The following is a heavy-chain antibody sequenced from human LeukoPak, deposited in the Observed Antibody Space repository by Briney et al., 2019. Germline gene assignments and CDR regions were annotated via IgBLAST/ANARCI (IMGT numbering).Heavy chain of an antibody. D-gene: IGHD6-6*01. CDR1: GYSISSGYY. CDR3: ARRVGIAARPGWFDP. J-gene: IGHJ5*02. CDR2: IYHSGST. Sequence: PSETLSLTCTVSGYSISSGYYWGWIRQPPGKGLEWIGSIYHSGSTYYNPSLKSRVTISVDKSKNQFSLKLSSVTAADTAVYYCARRVGIAARPGWFDPWGQGTLVTVSS. V-gene: IGHV4-38-2*02.